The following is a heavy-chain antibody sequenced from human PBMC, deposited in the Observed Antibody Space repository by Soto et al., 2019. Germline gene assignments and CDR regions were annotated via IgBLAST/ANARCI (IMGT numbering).Heavy chain of an antibody. Sequence: QVQLVQSGAEVKKPGSSVKVSCKASGGTFSSYTISWVRQAPGQGLEWMGRIIPILGIANYAQKFQGRVTITADKSTSTAYMELSSLRSEDTAVYYCASGVVGHYGERDYFDYWGQGTLVTVSS. CDR2: IIPILGIA. J-gene: IGHJ4*02. CDR1: GGTFSSYT. D-gene: IGHD4-17*01. CDR3: ASGVVGHYGERDYFDY. V-gene: IGHV1-69*02.